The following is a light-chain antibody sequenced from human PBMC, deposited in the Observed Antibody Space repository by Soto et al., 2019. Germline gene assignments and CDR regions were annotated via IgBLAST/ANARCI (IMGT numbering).Light chain of an antibody. CDR3: RSYTSSSTYV. J-gene: IGLJ1*01. CDR2: DVS. Sequence: QSVLTQPASVSGSPGQSITVSCTGASSDVGGYNYVSWYQQHPGKAPRLMIYDVSNRPSGVPNRFSGSKSGNTASPTISGLQAEDEAYYYWRSYTSSSTYVFGTGTKVTVL. V-gene: IGLV2-14*01. CDR1: SSDVGGYNY.